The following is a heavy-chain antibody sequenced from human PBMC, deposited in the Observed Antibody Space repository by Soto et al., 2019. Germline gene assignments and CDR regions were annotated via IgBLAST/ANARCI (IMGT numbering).Heavy chain of an antibody. CDR3: EQLGEGAGSCF. D-gene: IGHD2-15*01. Sequence: EVQLLESGGGLVQPGGSLRLSCAASGFSFSTFAMTWVRQAPGKGLEWVSAIGVSGGSTYYADSVKGRFTISRDTSKNTLYLQINSLSAEDMAVYYFEQLGEGAGSCFWGQGTMVPFSS. J-gene: IGHJ4*02. CDR1: GFSFSTFA. CDR2: IGVSGGST. V-gene: IGHV3-23*01.